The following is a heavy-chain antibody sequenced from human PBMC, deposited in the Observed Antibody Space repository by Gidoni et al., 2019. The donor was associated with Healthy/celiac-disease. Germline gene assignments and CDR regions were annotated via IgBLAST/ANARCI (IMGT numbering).Heavy chain of an antibody. D-gene: IGHD2-2*02. V-gene: IGHV1-69*01. CDR1: GGTFSSYA. CDR2: IIPIFGTA. Sequence: QVQLVQSGAEVKKPGSSVKVSCKASGGTFSSYAISWVRQAPGQGLEWMGGIIPIFGTANYAQKFQGRVTITADESTSTAYMELSSLRSEDTAVYYCARAPRVVVPAAIQSGRYFDWPYYGMDVWGQGTTVTVSS. J-gene: IGHJ6*02. CDR3: ARAPRVVVPAAIQSGRYFDWPYYGMDV.